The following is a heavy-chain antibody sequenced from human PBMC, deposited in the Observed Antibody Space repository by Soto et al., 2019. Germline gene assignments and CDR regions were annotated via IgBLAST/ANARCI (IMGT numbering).Heavy chain of an antibody. CDR3: SRDGDFYGLDV. V-gene: IGHV3-49*04. Sequence: GGSLRLSCTFSGFTSDDYDYALTWVRQAPGKGLQWLGLIRGSTYGGTTEYAASVKGRFTISRDDSKGIAYLQMNSLKTEDTAVYYCSRDGDFYGLDVWGQGTTVTVSS. CDR1: GFTSDDYDYA. CDR2: IRGSTYGGTT. J-gene: IGHJ6*02. D-gene: IGHD3-3*01.